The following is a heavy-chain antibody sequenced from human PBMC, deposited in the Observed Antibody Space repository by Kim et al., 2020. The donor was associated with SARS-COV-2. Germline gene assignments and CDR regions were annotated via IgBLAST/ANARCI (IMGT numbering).Heavy chain of an antibody. CDR2: ISNTGGST. J-gene: IGHJ4*02. D-gene: IGHD2-15*01. V-gene: IGHV3-23*01. CDR1: GFTFNNYA. CDR3: VSRGGSTACWDFDY. Sequence: GGSLRLSCAASGFTFNNYAMNWVRQAPGKGLEWVSAISNTGGSTYYADSVKGRFTISRDNSKNTLYLQMDSLRADDTAVYYCVSRGGSTACWDFDYWGQG.